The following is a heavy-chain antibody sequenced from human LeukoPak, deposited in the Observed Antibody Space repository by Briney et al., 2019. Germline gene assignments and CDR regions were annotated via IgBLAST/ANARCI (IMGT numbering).Heavy chain of an antibody. CDR3: ARHFGDAYRRSSDF. Sequence: PSETLSLTCTVSGGSISSYYWSWIRQPPGKGLEWIAYVYYTGSTNYNPSLKSRVTMSVDTSKNQFSLKLTSVTAADTAVYYCARHFGDAYRRSSDFWGQGTLVTVSS. D-gene: IGHD5-24*01. J-gene: IGHJ4*02. V-gene: IGHV4-59*08. CDR1: GGSISSYY. CDR2: VYYTGST.